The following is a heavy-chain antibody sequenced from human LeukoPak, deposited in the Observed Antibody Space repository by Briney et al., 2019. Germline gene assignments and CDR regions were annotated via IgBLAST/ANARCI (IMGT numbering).Heavy chain of an antibody. J-gene: IGHJ5*02. Sequence: GGSLRLSCAASGFTFSSYWMHWVRQAPGKGLVWVSRINTDGSSTSYADSVKGRFTISRDNAKNTLYLQMNSLRAEDTAVYYCARDSSSWYIIDPWGQGTLVTVSS. CDR1: GFTFSSYW. D-gene: IGHD6-13*01. CDR2: INTDGSST. CDR3: ARDSSSWYIIDP. V-gene: IGHV3-74*01.